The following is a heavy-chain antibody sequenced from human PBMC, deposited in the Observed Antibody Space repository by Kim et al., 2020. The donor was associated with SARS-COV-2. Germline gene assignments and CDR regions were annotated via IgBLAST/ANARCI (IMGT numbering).Heavy chain of an antibody. V-gene: IGHV3-30*01. CDR2: NE. D-gene: IGHD2-15*01. CDR3: ARSDGYSYFDY. J-gene: IGHJ4*02. Sequence: NEYYADAVKGRFTISRDNSKNTLYLQMNSLRAEDTAVYYCARSDGYSYFDYWGQGTLVTVSS.